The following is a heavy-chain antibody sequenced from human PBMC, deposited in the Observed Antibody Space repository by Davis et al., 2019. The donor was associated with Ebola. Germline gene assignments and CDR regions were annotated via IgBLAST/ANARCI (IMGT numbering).Heavy chain of an antibody. V-gene: IGHV3-30*09. J-gene: IGHJ5*02. CDR2: VLSDGSDK. D-gene: IGHD4-23*01. CDR3: ARDLRGNWFDP. CDR1: GFTFSDFA. Sequence: GGSLRLSCAASGFTFSDFAMHWVRQAPGKGLEWVSLVLSDGSDKFYANSLEGRFVISRDNSRNTVFLQMNSLTLEDTAVYYCARDLRGNWFDPWGQGTLVTVSS.